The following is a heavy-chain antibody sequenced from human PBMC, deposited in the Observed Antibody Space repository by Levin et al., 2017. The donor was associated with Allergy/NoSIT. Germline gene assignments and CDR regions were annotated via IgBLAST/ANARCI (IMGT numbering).Heavy chain of an antibody. Sequence: PAASVKVSCKASGGTFSSYAISWVRQAPGQGLEWMGRIIPILGIANYAQKFQGRVTITADKSTSTAYMELSSLRSEDTAVYYWARWGLDIVATGEYYFDYWGQGTLVTVSS. V-gene: IGHV1-69*04. CDR3: ARWGLDIVATGEYYFDY. J-gene: IGHJ4*02. D-gene: IGHD5-12*01. CDR2: IIPILGIA. CDR1: GGTFSSYA.